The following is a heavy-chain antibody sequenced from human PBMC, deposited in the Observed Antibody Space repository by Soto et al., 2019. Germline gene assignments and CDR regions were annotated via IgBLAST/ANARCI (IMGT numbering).Heavy chain of an antibody. CDR3: AIYSSGWYPLDY. CDR2: ISYDGSNK. V-gene: IGHV3-30*03. Sequence: GLSLRLFCAASGFTFSSFGMHWVRQAPGKGLEWVAVISYDGSNKYYADSVKGRFTISRDNSKNTLYLQMNSLRAEDTAVYYCAIYSSGWYPLDYWGQGTLVTVSS. CDR1: GFTFSSFG. J-gene: IGHJ4*02. D-gene: IGHD6-19*01.